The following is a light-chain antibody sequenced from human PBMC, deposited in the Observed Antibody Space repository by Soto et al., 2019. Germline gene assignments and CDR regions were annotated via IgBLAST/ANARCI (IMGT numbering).Light chain of an antibody. CDR1: RSVSNN. J-gene: IGKJ1*01. CDR3: QQYSVWPRT. Sequence: EIVLTQSPATLSVSPGDRVTLPCRASRSVSNNFAWYQQKPGQAPRRLIYGASIRATGISPRFSGNGSGTELTLTISRLQSADFAVYDCQQYSVWPRTFGNGTNVEIK. CDR2: GAS. V-gene: IGKV3-15*01.